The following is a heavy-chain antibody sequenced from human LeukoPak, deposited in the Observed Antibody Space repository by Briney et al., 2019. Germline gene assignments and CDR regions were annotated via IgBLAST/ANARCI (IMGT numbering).Heavy chain of an antibody. J-gene: IGHJ4*02. CDR3: ARVYGYYGSGNYYLDY. V-gene: IGHV3-11*05. Sequence: GGSLRLSCAASGSTFSDYYMSWIRQAPGKGLEWVSYISSSTSYTYYADSVKGRFTISRDNAKNSLCLQMNSLRAEDTAVCYCARVYGYYGSGNYYLDYWGQGTLVTVSS. CDR1: GSTFSDYY. D-gene: IGHD3-10*01. CDR2: ISSSTSYT.